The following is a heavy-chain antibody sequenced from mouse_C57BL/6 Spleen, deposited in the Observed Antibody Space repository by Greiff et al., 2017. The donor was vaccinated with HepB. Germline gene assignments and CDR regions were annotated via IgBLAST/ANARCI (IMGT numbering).Heavy chain of an antibody. D-gene: IGHD4-1*01. Sequence: QVQLQQSGPELVKPGASVKISCKASGYAFSSSWMNWVKQRPGKGLEWIGRIYPGDGDTNYNGKFKGKATLTADKSSSTAYMQLSSLTSEDSAVYFCARWTGTFAYWGQGTLVTVSA. CDR3: ARWTGTFAY. CDR2: IYPGDGDT. J-gene: IGHJ3*01. CDR1: GYAFSSSW. V-gene: IGHV1-82*01.